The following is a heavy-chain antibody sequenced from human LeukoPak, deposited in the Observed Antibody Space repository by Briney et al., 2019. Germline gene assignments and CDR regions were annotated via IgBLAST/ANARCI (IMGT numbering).Heavy chain of an antibody. Sequence: SETLSLTCTVSGGSISSSSYYWGWIRQPPGKGLEWIGSIYYSGSTYYNPSLKSRVTISVDTSKNQFSLKLSSVTAADTAVYYCARGSASPRVVVVPASRNWFDPWGQGTLVTVSS. CDR2: IYYSGST. CDR1: GGSISSSSYY. J-gene: IGHJ5*02. CDR3: ARGSASPRVVVVPASRNWFDP. V-gene: IGHV4-39*07. D-gene: IGHD2-2*01.